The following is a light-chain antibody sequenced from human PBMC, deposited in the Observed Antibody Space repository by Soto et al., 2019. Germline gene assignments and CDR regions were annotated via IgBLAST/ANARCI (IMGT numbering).Light chain of an antibody. CDR1: QTISTY. J-gene: IGKJ2*01. CDR3: QQSHGIPYT. Sequence: DIQMTQSPSSLSASVGDRVTITCRASQTISTYLNWYQQNPGKAPKLLIYAASTLQSGVPSRFSGSGSGTDFTLTISSLQPEDFATHYCQQSHGIPYTFGQGTKLEIK. V-gene: IGKV1-39*01. CDR2: AAS.